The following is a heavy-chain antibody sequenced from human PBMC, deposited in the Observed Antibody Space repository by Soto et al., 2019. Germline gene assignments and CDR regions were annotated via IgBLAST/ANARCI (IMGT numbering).Heavy chain of an antibody. J-gene: IGHJ6*02. V-gene: IGHV3-21*01. CDR3: ARDRGGYSYGYKPYYYYGMDV. CDR1: GFTFSSYS. D-gene: IGHD5-18*01. CDR2: ISSSSSYI. Sequence: PGGSLRLSCAASGFTFSSYSMNWVRQAPGKGLEWVSSISSSSSYIYYADSVKGRFTISRDNAKNSLYLQMNSLRAEDTAVYYCARDRGGYSYGYKPYYYYGMDVWGQVTTVTVSS.